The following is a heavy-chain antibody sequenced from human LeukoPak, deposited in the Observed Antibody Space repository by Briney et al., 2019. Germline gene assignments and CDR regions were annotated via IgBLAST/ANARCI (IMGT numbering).Heavy chain of an antibody. CDR1: GFPFSNYA. Sequence: PGGSLRLSCTASGFPFSNYALSWVRQAPGEGLEWVAAISGGGANTYYAESVKGRFTVSRDNSENTLHLQMNSLRVDDTAVYYCAKEGRGYDFWGGYTFDVWGRGTMVSVSS. D-gene: IGHD3-3*01. CDR2: ISGGGANT. CDR3: AKEGRGYDFWGGYTFDV. V-gene: IGHV3-23*01. J-gene: IGHJ3*01.